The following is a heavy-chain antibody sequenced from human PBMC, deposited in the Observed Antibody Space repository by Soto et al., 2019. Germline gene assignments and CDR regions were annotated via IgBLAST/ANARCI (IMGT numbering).Heavy chain of an antibody. CDR3: AKRSSSSTFDY. V-gene: IGHV3-23*01. Sequence: EVQLLESGGGLVQPGESLRLSCAASGFTFSSYAMSWVRQAPGKGLEWVSVISGSDDSTYYADSVKGRFTISRDNSKNTLYLQMSSLIAEDTAVYYCAKRSSSSTFDYWGQGTLVTVSS. CDR2: ISGSDDST. J-gene: IGHJ4*02. CDR1: GFTFSSYA. D-gene: IGHD6-6*01.